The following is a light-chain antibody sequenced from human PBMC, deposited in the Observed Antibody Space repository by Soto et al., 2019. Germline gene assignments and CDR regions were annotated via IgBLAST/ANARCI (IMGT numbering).Light chain of an antibody. J-gene: IGKJ1*01. CDR2: DAS. V-gene: IGKV3-15*01. Sequence: ELVMKKSPATLSVSPGEGATLSCRASQSVGNNLAWYQQKPGQAPRLLIYDASIRATGIPARFSGSGSGTESTLTICSLQSEDFAFYFCQKYNNWPETFGQGTKVDIK. CDR1: QSVGNN. CDR3: QKYNNWPET.